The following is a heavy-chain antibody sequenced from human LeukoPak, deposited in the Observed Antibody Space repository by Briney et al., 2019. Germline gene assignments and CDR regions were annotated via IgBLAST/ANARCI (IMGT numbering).Heavy chain of an antibody. J-gene: IGHJ3*02. V-gene: IGHV4-31*03. CDR2: IYYSGST. D-gene: IGHD3-22*01. CDR3: ARDLADYYDSSGYYYGWGAFDI. CDR1: GGSISSGGYY. Sequence: SETLSLTCTVSGGSISSGGYYWSWIRQHPGKGLEWIGYIYYSGSTYYNPSLKSRVTISVDTSKNQFSLKLSSVTAADTAVYYCARDLADYYDSSGYYYGWGAFDIWGQGTMVTVSS.